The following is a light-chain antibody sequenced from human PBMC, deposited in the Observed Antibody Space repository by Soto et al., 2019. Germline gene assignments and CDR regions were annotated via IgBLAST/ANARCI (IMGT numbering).Light chain of an antibody. J-gene: IGKJ1*01. CDR2: DAS. Sequence: EIVLTQSPATLSLSPGERATLSCRASQSISSSLAWYQQKPGQAPRLLIYDASNRATGIPARFSGSGSGTDFTLTISSLEPEDVAVYYCQQRSNWLWTFXQGTKVDIK. V-gene: IGKV3-11*01. CDR1: QSISSS. CDR3: QQRSNWLWT.